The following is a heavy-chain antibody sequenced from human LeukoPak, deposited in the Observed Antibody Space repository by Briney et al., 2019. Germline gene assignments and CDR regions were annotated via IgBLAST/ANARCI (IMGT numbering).Heavy chain of an antibody. CDR3: ARHTVVVVAAIDY. Sequence: PSETLSLTCTVSGGSISSYYWSWIRQPPGKGLEWIGYIYYSGSTNYNPSLKSRVTISVDTSKNQFSLKLSSVTAADTAVYYCARHTVVVVAAIDYWGQGTLVTVSS. V-gene: IGHV4-59*08. CDR1: GGSISSYY. D-gene: IGHD2-15*01. CDR2: IYYSGST. J-gene: IGHJ4*02.